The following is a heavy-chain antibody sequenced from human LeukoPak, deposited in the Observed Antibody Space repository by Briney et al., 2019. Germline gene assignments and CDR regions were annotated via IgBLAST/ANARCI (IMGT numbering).Heavy chain of an antibody. CDR2: ISSSGSTI. CDR3: ARGGNYYRGRCEADY. D-gene: IGHD1-26*01. Sequence: GRSLRLSCAASGITLSSYGMHWVRQAPGKGLEWVSYISSSGSTIYYADSVKGRFTISRDNAKNSLYLQMNSLRAEDTAVYYCARGGNYYRGRCEADYWGQGTLVTVSS. J-gene: IGHJ4*02. V-gene: IGHV3-48*04. CDR1: GITLSSYG.